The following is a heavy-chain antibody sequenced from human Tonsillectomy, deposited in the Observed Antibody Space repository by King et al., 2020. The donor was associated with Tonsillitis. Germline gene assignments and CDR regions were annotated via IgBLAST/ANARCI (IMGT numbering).Heavy chain of an antibody. V-gene: IGHV3-48*03. Sequence: EVQLVESGGGLVQPGGSLRLSCAASGFTFSSYEMNWVRQAPGKGLEWVSYIGSTGYTIYYADSVKGRFTISRDNAKNSLYLQMNSLRAEDTAVYYCARDTLGGSYPLDYWGQGTLVTVSS. CDR2: IGSTGYTI. CDR3: ARDTLGGSYPLDY. J-gene: IGHJ4*02. CDR1: GFTFSSYE. D-gene: IGHD1-26*01.